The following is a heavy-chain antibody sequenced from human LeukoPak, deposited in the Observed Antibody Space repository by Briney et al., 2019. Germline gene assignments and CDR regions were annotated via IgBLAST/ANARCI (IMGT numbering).Heavy chain of an antibody. V-gene: IGHV1-69*04. J-gene: IGHJ4*02. Sequence: ASVKVSCKASGGTFSSYAISWVRQAPGQGLEWMGRIIPILGIANYAQKFQGRVTITADKSTSTAYMELSSLRSEDTAVYYCASFEYYGSSGRGNDYWGQGTLVTVSS. D-gene: IGHD3-22*01. CDR1: GGTFSSYA. CDR3: ASFEYYGSSGRGNDY. CDR2: IIPILGIA.